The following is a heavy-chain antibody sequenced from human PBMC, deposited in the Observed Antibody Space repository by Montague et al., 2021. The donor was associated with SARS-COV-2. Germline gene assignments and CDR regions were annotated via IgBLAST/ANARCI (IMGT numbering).Heavy chain of an antibody. D-gene: IGHD3-22*01. CDR3: AKAPDDGSGYYYAAVDF. V-gene: IGHV3-23*03. CDR1: GFTFGSYA. CDR2: LYSDIDGP. Sequence: SLRLSCAASGFTFGSYAMSWVRQAPGRGLEWVSVLYSDIDGPHYADSVKGRFTISRDNFRNTLYLQMNSLRAEDTAIYYCAKAPDDGSGYYYAAVDFWGQGTLVTVSS. J-gene: IGHJ4*02.